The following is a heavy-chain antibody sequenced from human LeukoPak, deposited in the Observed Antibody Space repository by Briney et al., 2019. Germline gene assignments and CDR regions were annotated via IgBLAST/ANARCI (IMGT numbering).Heavy chain of an antibody. D-gene: IGHD5-12*01. J-gene: IGHJ4*02. V-gene: IGHV3-48*03. CDR2: INSADNVE. Sequence: PGGSLRLSCAASGFSLRSSEMNWVRQAPGKGPEWVAHINSADNVEYYTDSVRGRFTMSRDNAKDLLCLHLNSLRDEDTAVYYCVRDSPGYGAYDFDWGQGTLVTVSS. CDR3: VRDSPGYGAYDFD. CDR1: GFSLRSSE.